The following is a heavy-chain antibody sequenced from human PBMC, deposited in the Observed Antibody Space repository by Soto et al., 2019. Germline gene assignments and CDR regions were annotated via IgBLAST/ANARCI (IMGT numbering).Heavy chain of an antibody. Sequence: PSETLSLTCSVSGGSISSGGYYWTWIRQHPEKGLEWIGYIYYSGSTYYKPSLKSRVTISINTSKNQFSLMLSSVTAADTAVYYCARGGLTAYYFDYWGLGTLVTVSS. CDR1: GGSISSGGYY. V-gene: IGHV4-31*03. J-gene: IGHJ4*02. CDR3: ARGGLTAYYFDY. CDR2: IYYSGST. D-gene: IGHD3-10*01.